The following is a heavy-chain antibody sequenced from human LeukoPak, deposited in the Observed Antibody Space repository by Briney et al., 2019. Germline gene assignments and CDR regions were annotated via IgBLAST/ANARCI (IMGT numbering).Heavy chain of an antibody. CDR3: ARVSDRLYWYFDL. CDR2: IYYSGST. J-gene: IGHJ2*01. D-gene: IGHD6-25*01. V-gene: IGHV4-31*03. Sequence: SETLSLTCTASGGSISSGGYYWSWIRQHPGKGLEWIGYIYYSGSTYYNPSLKSRVTISVDTSKNQFSLKLSSVTAADTAVYYCARVSDRLYWYFDLWGRGTLVTVSS. CDR1: GGSISSGGYY.